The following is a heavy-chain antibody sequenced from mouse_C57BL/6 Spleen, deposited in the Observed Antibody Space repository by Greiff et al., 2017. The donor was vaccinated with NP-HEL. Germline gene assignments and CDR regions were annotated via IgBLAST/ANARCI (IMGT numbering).Heavy chain of an antibody. CDR2: IYPSDSET. CDR1: GYTFTSYW. CDR3: ARSYGILYAMDY. Sequence: QVQLQQPGAELVRPGSSVKLSCKASGYTFTSYWMDWVKQRPGQGLEWIGNIYPSDSETHYNQKFKDKATLTVDKSSSTAYMQLSSLTSEDSAVYYCARSYGILYAMDYWGQGTPVTVSS. D-gene: IGHD2-1*01. V-gene: IGHV1-61*01. J-gene: IGHJ4*01.